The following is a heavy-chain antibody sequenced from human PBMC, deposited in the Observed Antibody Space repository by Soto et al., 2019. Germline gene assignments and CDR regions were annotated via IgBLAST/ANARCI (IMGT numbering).Heavy chain of an antibody. CDR3: ARDSGIAAAGTEWFDP. CDR2: IYYSGST. J-gene: IGHJ5*02. CDR1: GGSISSGDYY. D-gene: IGHD6-13*01. Sequence: SETLSLTCTVSGGSISSGDYYWSWIRQPPGKGLEWIGYIYYSGSTYYNPSLKSRVTISVDTSKNQFSLKLSSVTAADTAVYYCARDSGIAAAGTEWFDPWGQGTLVTVS. V-gene: IGHV4-30-4*01.